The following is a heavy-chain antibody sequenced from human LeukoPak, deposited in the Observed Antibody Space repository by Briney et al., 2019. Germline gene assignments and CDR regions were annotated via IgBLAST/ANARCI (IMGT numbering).Heavy chain of an antibody. CDR3: ARFLEWPASDAFDI. J-gene: IGHJ3*02. D-gene: IGHD3-3*01. CDR1: GYTFTGYY. V-gene: IGHV1-2*02. Sequence: EASVKVSCKASGYTFTGYYMRWVRQAPGQGLEWMGWINPNSGGTNYAQKFQGRVTMTRDTSISTAYMELSRLRSDDTAVYYCARFLEWPASDAFDIWGQGTMVTVSS. CDR2: INPNSGGT.